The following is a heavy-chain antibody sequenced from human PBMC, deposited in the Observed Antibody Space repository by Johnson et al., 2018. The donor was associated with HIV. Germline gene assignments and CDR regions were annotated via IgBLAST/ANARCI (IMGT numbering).Heavy chain of an antibody. CDR1: GFSFSDYY. Sequence: QVQLVESGGGLVKPGGSLRLSCTASGFSFSDYYMNWIRQAPGKGLEWVSYISDSGRIKYYADSVKGRCTISRDNGKNSLYLQMNNLRAEDTALYYCARRDSGSLSFDIWGQGTMVTVSS. CDR2: ISDSGRIK. CDR3: ARRDSGSLSFDI. D-gene: IGHD1-26*01. J-gene: IGHJ3*02. V-gene: IGHV3-11*01.